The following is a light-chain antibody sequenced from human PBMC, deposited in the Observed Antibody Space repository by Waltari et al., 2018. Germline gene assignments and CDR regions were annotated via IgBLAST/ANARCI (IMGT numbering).Light chain of an antibody. CDR1: QSVDSY. Sequence: EIVLTQSPATLSLSPGERAILSCRASQSVDSYLAWYQQKPGQAPRLLIYDASDRATGIPARFSGSGSGTDFTLTISSLEPEDFALYYCQERSNWPPTFGQGTKLEIK. CDR3: QERSNWPPT. V-gene: IGKV3-11*01. J-gene: IGKJ2*01. CDR2: DAS.